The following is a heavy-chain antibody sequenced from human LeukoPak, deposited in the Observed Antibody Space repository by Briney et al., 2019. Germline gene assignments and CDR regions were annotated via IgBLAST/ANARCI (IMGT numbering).Heavy chain of an antibody. V-gene: IGHV1-69*05. CDR1: GGTFSSYA. CDR3: ARVPGSGYYYYYMDA. D-gene: IGHD3-10*01. J-gene: IGHJ6*03. CDR2: IIPIFGTA. Sequence: SVEVSCKASGGTFSSYAISWVRQAPGQGLEWMGGIIPIFGTANYAQKFQGRVTITTDESTSTAYMELSSLRSEDTAVYYCARVPGSGYYYYYMDAWGKGTTVTVSS.